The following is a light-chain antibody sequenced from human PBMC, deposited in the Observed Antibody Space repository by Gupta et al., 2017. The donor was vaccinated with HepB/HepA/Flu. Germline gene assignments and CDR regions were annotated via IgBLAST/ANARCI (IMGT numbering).Light chain of an antibody. CDR2: GAS. V-gene: IGKV3-15*01. CDR1: QSVHIN. J-gene: IGKJ1*01. CDR3: QQDNNWPWT. Sequence: EIVMTQSPATPSVSPGERVALFCRASQSVHINLAWIQQKPGQAPRVLFYGASTRATGVPARFIGSGSRTEFTLTITSLHSEDVAVYFCQQDNNWPWTFGQGTKVEI.